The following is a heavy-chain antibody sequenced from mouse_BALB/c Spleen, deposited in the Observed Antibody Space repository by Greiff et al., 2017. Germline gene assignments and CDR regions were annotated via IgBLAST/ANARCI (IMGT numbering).Heavy chain of an antibody. V-gene: IGHV1S81*02. J-gene: IGHJ4*01. CDR3: ARSCYGSSYVGDYAMDY. Sequence: QVQLQQSGAELVKPGASVKLSCKASGYTFTSYWMHWVKQRPGQGLEWIGEINPSNGRTNYNEKFKSKATLTVDKSSSTAYMQLSSLTSEDSAVYYCARSCYGSSYVGDYAMDYWGQGTSVTVSS. CDR1: GYTFTSYW. CDR2: INPSNGRT. D-gene: IGHD1-1*01.